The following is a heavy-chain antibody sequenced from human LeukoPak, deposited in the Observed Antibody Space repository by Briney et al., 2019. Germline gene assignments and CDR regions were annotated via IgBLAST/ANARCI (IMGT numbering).Heavy chain of an antibody. CDR2: INHSGST. V-gene: IGHV4-34*01. D-gene: IGHD5-18*01. CDR1: GGSFSGYY. J-gene: IGHJ2*01. Sequence: PSETLSLTCAVYGGSFSGYYWSWIRQPPGKGLEWIGEINHSGSTNYNPSLKSRVTISVDTSKNQFSLKLSSVTAADTAVYYCARWLGYSYGPGAAHWYFDLWGRGTLVTVSS. CDR3: ARWLGYSYGPGAAHWYFDL.